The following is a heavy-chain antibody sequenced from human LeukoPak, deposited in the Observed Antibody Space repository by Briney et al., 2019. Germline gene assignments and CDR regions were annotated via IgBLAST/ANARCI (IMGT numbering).Heavy chain of an antibody. CDR1: GFTFTNAW. CDR2: IKSRVSGGTT. CDR3: TSDLPGGYSNYFDD. V-gene: IGHV3-15*01. D-gene: IGHD4-23*01. Sequence: GGSLRLSCAASGFTFTNAWMSWVRQAPGKGLEWVGRIKSRVSGGTTDYAAPVKGRFTISRDDSKNTLHLQMDSLRTEDTAVYYCTSDLPGGYSNYFDDWGQGTLVTVSS. J-gene: IGHJ4*02.